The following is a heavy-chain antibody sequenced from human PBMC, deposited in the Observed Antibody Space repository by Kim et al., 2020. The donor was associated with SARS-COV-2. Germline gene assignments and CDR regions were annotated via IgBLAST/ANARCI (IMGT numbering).Heavy chain of an antibody. J-gene: IGHJ4*02. CDR3: ARYITVPASSYADY. V-gene: IGHV4-39*07. Sequence: SETLSLTCTVSGASISTQNYYWGWIRQPPGKGLEWIGITNYYGDAYYNPSLKSRVTISVDTSKNQFSLRLTSVTAADTAIYYCARYITVPASSYADYWGQGNLATVSS. D-gene: IGHD6-19*01. CDR2: TNYYGDA. CDR1: GASISTQNYY.